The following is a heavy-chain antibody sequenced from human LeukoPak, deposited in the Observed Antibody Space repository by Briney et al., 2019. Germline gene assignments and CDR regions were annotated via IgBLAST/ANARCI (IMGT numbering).Heavy chain of an antibody. CDR1: GYSFPSYW. V-gene: IGHV5-51*01. CDR3: ARRAVQYYFDY. J-gene: IGHJ4*02. Sequence: GESLKISCKDSGYSFPSYWIAWVRQMPGKGLEWMGIIYPGDSDTRYSPSFQGQVTISADKSISTAYLQWSSLKASDTAMYYCARRAVQYYFDYWGQGTLVTVSS. D-gene: IGHD6-19*01. CDR2: IYPGDSDT.